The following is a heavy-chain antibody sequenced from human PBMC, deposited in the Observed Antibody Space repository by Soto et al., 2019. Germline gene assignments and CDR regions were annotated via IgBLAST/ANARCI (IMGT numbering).Heavy chain of an antibody. CDR1: GGSISSYY. V-gene: IGHV4-4*07. Sequence: QVQLQESGPGLVKPSETLSLTCTVSGGSISSYYWSWIRQPAGKGLEWIGRIYTSGSTNYNPSLKSRVIMSVDTSKNQFSLKLSSVTAADTAVYYCAREDSSFLYYCYGMDVWGQGTTVTVSS. CDR3: AREDSSFLYYCYGMDV. J-gene: IGHJ6*02. D-gene: IGHD6-13*01. CDR2: IYTSGST.